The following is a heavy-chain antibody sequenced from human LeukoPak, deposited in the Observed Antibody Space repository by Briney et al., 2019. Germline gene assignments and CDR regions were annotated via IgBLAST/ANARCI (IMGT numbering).Heavy chain of an antibody. CDR1: GFTFSSYS. CDR2: ISSSSSYI. V-gene: IGHV3-21*01. CDR3: ARDQLGYSSSWYPDY. D-gene: IGHD6-13*01. J-gene: IGHJ4*02. Sequence: GGSLRLSCAASGFTFSSYSMNWVRQAPGKGLEWVSSISSSSSYIYYADSVKGRFTISRDNAKNSLYLQMNSLRAEDTAVYYCARDQLGYSSSWYPDYWGQGTLVTVSS.